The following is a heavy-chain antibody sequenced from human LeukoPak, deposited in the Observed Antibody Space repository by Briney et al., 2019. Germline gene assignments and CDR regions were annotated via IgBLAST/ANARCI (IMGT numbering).Heavy chain of an antibody. CDR1: GGSISSYY. V-gene: IGHV4-59*12. Sequence: SETLSLTCTVSGGSISSYYWSWIRQPPGKGLEWIGYIYYSGSTNYNPSLKSRVTVSVDRSKNQFSLKLSSVTAADTAVYYCARACGGDCAHFDYWGQGTLVTVSS. D-gene: IGHD2-21*01. CDR2: IYYSGST. CDR3: ARACGGDCAHFDY. J-gene: IGHJ4*02.